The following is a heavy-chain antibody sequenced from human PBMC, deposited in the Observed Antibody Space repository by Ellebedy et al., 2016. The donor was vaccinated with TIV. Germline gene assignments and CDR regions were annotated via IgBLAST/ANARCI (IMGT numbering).Heavy chain of an antibody. CDR3: GREVGWVDY. D-gene: IGHD1-26*01. V-gene: IGHV6-1*01. CDR2: TYYRSRWYD. CDR1: GDSVSNSNAA. J-gene: IGHJ4*02. Sequence: SQTLSLTCXISGDSVSNSNAAWNWIRQSPSRGLEWLGRTYYRSRWYDDYEVSVKSRITINPDTSKNQFSLQLRSVTPEDTAVYYCGREVGWVDYWGQGALVTVSS.